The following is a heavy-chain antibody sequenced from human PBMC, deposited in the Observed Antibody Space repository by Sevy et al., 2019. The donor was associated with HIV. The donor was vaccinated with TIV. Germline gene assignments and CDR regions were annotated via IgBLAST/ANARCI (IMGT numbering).Heavy chain of an antibody. CDR3: AKGLNGGFDY. D-gene: IGHD7-27*01. J-gene: IGHJ4*02. CDR1: GFTFDDYA. CDR2: LSWNSGSI. Sequence: GGSLRLACAASGFTFDDYAMHWVRRAPGKGLEWVSGLSWNSGSIGYADSVKGRFTISRDNAKNSLYLQMNSLRAEDTALYYCAKGLNGGFDYWGQGTLVTVSS. V-gene: IGHV3-9*01.